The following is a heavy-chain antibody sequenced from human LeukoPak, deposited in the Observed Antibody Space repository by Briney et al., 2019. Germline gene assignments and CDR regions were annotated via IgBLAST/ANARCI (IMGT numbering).Heavy chain of an antibody. Sequence: PGGSLRFSCAASGFTFSSYEMNWVRQAPGKGLEWVSYFSSSGSTIYYADSVKGQFTISRDNAKNSLYLQMNSLRAEDTAVYYCAELGITMIGGVWGKGTTVTISS. CDR3: AELGITMIGGV. J-gene: IGHJ6*04. D-gene: IGHD3-10*02. CDR2: FSSSGSTI. V-gene: IGHV3-48*03. CDR1: GFTFSSYE.